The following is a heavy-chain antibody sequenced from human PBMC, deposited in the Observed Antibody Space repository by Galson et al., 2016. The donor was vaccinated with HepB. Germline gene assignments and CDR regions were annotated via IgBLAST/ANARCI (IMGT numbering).Heavy chain of an antibody. V-gene: IGHV3-13*04. CDR1: GFTFRSYD. CDR2: IGSAGDT. J-gene: IGHJ6*02. D-gene: IGHD6-6*01. CDR3: ARGDSSYSGMDV. Sequence: SLRLFCAVSGFTFRSYDMHWVRQVTGKGLEWVAAIGSAGDTYYRGSVKGRFAISRENANKSLFLQMNSLRAGDTAVYYCARGDSSYSGMDVWGQGTAVTVSS.